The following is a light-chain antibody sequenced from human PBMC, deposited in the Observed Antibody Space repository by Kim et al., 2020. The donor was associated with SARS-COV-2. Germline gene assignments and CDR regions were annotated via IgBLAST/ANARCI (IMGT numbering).Light chain of an antibody. CDR1: QSIVSSS. J-gene: IGKJ1*01. CDR2: RAS. V-gene: IGKV3-20*01. Sequence: LSPGESATLSCRASQSIVSSSLAWYQQIPGQAPRLVIYRASARATGIPDRFSGSGSGTDFTLTISRLEPEDFAVYYCQQYDDLWTFGQGTKVDIK. CDR3: QQYDDLWT.